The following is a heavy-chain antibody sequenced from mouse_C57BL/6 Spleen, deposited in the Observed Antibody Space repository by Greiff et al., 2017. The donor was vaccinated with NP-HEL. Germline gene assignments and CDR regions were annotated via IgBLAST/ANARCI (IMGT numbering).Heavy chain of an antibody. Sequence: EVKLMESGGGLVKPGGSLKLSCAASGFTFSDYGMHWVRQAPEKGLEWVAYISSGSSTIYYADTVKGRFTISRDNAKNTLFLQMTSLRSEDTAMYYCARPLYGNYGGYWYFDVWGTGTTVTVSS. CDR2: ISSGSSTI. J-gene: IGHJ1*03. D-gene: IGHD2-1*01. V-gene: IGHV5-17*01. CDR1: GFTFSDYG. CDR3: ARPLYGNYGGYWYFDV.